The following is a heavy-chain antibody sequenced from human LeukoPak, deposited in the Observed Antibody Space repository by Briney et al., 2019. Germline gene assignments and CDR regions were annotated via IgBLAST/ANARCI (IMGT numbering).Heavy chain of an antibody. D-gene: IGHD3-22*01. Sequence: ASVKVSCKASGYSFTSYGISWVRQAPGQGLEWMGWTSAYNGDTNYAQKLQGRVTMTTDTSTSTAYMELRSLRSDDTAVYYCAVWDSSGYYRSPFDYWGQGTLVTVSS. V-gene: IGHV1-18*01. J-gene: IGHJ4*02. CDR1: GYSFTSYG. CDR3: AVWDSSGYYRSPFDY. CDR2: TSAYNGDT.